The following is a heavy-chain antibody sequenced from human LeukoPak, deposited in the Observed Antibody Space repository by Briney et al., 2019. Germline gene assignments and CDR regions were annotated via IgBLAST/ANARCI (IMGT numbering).Heavy chain of an antibody. Sequence: ASVKVSCKASEYTFSVYHIHWVRQAPGQGLEWMAWINPDSGDTNYAQKFQGRVTMTRDTSISTAYMELSRLRSDDTAIYYCARDVSGYFDYWGQGTLVTVSS. D-gene: IGHD5/OR15-5a*01. CDR1: EYTFSVYH. CDR3: ARDVSGYFDY. J-gene: IGHJ4*02. CDR2: INPDSGDT. V-gene: IGHV1-2*02.